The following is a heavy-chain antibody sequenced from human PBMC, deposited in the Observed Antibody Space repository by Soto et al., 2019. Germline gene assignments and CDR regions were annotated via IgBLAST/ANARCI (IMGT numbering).Heavy chain of an antibody. J-gene: IGHJ4*02. CDR1: GFPFSSYA. Sequence: GGSLKLSCAASGFPFSSYAMSWVRQAPGKGLEWVSAISGSGGSTYYADSVKGRFTISRDNSKNTLYLQMNSLRAEDTAVYYCAKARAQYYDFWSGYPVDYWGQGTLVTVPQ. CDR3: AKARAQYYDFWSGYPVDY. D-gene: IGHD3-3*01. V-gene: IGHV3-23*01. CDR2: ISGSGGST.